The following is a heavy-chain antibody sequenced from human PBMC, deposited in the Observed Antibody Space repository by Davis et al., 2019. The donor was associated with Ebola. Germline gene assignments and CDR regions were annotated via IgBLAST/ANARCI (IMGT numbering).Heavy chain of an antibody. Sequence: MPSETLSLTCAVYGGSFSGYYWSWIRQPPGKGLEWIGEINHSGSTNYNPSLKSRVTISVDTSKNQFSLKLSSVTAADTAVYYCARIMYYDFWSGYQTYYYYGMDVWGQGTTVTVSS. D-gene: IGHD3-3*01. CDR1: GGSFSGYY. CDR3: ARIMYYDFWSGYQTYYYYGMDV. CDR2: INHSGST. J-gene: IGHJ6*02. V-gene: IGHV4-34*01.